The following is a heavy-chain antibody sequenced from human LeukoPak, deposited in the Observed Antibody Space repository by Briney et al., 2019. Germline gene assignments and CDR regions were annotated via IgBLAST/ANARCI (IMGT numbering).Heavy chain of an antibody. J-gene: IGHJ4*02. CDR3: ARGQWQIDH. CDR1: GVSISSFY. V-gene: IGHV4-4*07. Sequence: PSETLSLTCTVSGVSISSFYWTWIRQPAGRGLEWIGRIDTGGSTKYNPSLKSRVTMSADTSNNQFSLKLMSVTAADTAVYYCARGQWQIDHWGQGPLVTVSP. D-gene: IGHD6-19*01. CDR2: IDTGGST.